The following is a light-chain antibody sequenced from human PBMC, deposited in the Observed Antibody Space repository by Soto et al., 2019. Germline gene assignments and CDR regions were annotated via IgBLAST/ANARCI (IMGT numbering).Light chain of an antibody. CDR3: TSYTTSNTLNVL. J-gene: IGLJ2*01. CDR2: EVS. Sequence: QSALTQPASVSGSPGQSITISCTGTSSDVASYNYVSWYQHHPGKAPKLMIYEVSNRPSGVSNRFSGSKSGNTASLTISGLQAEDEADYYCTSYTTSNTLNVLFGGGTKVTVL. V-gene: IGLV2-14*01. CDR1: SSDVASYNY.